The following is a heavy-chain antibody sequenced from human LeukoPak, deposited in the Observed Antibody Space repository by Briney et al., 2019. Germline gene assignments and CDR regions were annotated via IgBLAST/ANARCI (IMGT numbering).Heavy chain of an antibody. D-gene: IGHD5-18*01. J-gene: IGHJ4*02. Sequence: GGSLRLSCAGSGFTFSRHWMHWVRPVPGKGLVWVSRMNSDGSSTSYADSVKGRFIISRDNAKNTLYLQMNSLRAEDTAVYYCTSDTVDTAVGIDYWGQGTLVTVSS. CDR2: MNSDGSST. V-gene: IGHV3-74*01. CDR1: GFTFSRHW. CDR3: TSDTVDTAVGIDY.